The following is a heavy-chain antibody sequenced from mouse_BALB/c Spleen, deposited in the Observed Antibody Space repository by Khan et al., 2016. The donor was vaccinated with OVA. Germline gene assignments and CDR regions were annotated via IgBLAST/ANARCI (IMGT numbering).Heavy chain of an antibody. Sequence: EVQLVESGGDLVKPGGSLKLSCAASGFTFSTYGMSWVRQTPDKRLEWVATISSGGSYTYYQDSVKGRFTISRDNAKNTLYLQMSSLKSEDIAMYYCTRLAYYYDSEGFAYWGQGTLVTVST. CDR1: GFTFSTYG. J-gene: IGHJ3*01. D-gene: IGHD1-1*01. V-gene: IGHV5-6*01. CDR3: TRLAYYYDSEGFAY. CDR2: ISSGGSYT.